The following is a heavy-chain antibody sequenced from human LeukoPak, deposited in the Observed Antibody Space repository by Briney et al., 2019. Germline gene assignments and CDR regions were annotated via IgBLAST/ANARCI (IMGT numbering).Heavy chain of an antibody. Sequence: SETLSLACTVSGGSISSYYRSWIRQPPGKGLEWIGYIYYSGSTNYNPSLKSRVTISVDTSKNQFSLKLSSVTAADTAVYYCARSYFDWLQGSDAFDIWGQGTMVTVSS. CDR1: GGSISSYY. D-gene: IGHD3-9*01. CDR3: ARSYFDWLQGSDAFDI. V-gene: IGHV4-59*01. CDR2: IYYSGST. J-gene: IGHJ3*02.